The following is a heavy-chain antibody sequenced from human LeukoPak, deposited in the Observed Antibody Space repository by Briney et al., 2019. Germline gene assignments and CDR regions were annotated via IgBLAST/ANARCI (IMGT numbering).Heavy chain of an antibody. V-gene: IGHV3-30*04. J-gene: IGHJ4*02. CDR1: GFTFSTYA. CDR3: ARDRYSSGWSSFIDY. Sequence: GRSLRLSCAASGFTFSTYAMHWVRQAPGKGLEWVAVISYDGSNKYYADSVKGRFTIPRDNSKNTLYLQMNSLRAEDTAVYYCARDRYSSGWSSFIDYWGQGTLVTVSS. D-gene: IGHD6-19*01. CDR2: ISYDGSNK.